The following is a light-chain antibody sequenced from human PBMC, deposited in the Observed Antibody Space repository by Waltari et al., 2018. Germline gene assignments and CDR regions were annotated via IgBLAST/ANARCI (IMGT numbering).Light chain of an antibody. J-gene: IGLJ2*01. CDR2: RND. V-gene: IGLV1-47*01. Sequence: QSVLTQPPSASGTPGPRVTISCSGSSSNIGSHVFNWYQQVPGTTPKLLIYRNDQRPSGVPDRFSGSKSGTAASLAISGLRSEDEADYYCAAWDDKLGGRWEFGGGTKLTVL. CDR3: AAWDDKLGGRWE. CDR1: SSNIGSHV.